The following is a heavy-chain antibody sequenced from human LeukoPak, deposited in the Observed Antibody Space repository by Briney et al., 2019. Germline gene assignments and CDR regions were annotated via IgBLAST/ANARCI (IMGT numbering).Heavy chain of an antibody. V-gene: IGHV3-33*01. Sequence: PGGSLRLSCAASGFTFSSYGMHWVRQAPGKGLEWVAVIWYDGSNKYYADSVKGRFNISRDNSKNTLYLQMNSLRAEDTAVYYCARDFSFTDYFDYWGQGTLVTVSS. J-gene: IGHJ4*02. D-gene: IGHD2-2*01. CDR2: IWYDGSNK. CDR1: GFTFSSYG. CDR3: ARDFSFTDYFDY.